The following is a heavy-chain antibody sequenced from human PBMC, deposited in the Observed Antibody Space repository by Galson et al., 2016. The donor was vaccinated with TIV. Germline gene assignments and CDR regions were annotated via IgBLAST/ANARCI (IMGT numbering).Heavy chain of an antibody. V-gene: IGHV3-7*01. CDR1: RSTFSSSW. CDR3: AQWLGTSNS. Sequence: SLRLSCADSRSTFSSSWMNWVRQAPGKGLEWVANINGDGTEIKYVDSVKGRFTISRDNAKNSLYLQMSNLRVEDTAIYYCAQWLGTSNSWGQGTLVTVFS. CDR2: INGDGTEI. D-gene: IGHD6-19*01. J-gene: IGHJ4*02.